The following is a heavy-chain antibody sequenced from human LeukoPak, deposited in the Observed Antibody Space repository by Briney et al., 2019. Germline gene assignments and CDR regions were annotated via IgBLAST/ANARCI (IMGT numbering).Heavy chain of an antibody. CDR1: GFTFSSYA. CDR3: ARVGLDNTGWHINWFDP. Sequence: GGSLRLSCAASGFTFSSYAMHWVRQAPGKGLEWVAVISYDGSNKYYADSVKGRFTISRDNAQWSLFLQMNSLRVEDTAIYYCARVGLDNTGWHINWFDPWGQGTLVTVSS. CDR2: ISYDGSNK. J-gene: IGHJ5*02. D-gene: IGHD6-19*01. V-gene: IGHV3-30-3*01.